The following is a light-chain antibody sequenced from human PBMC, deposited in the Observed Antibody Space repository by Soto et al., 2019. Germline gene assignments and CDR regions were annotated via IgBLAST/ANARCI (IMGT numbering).Light chain of an antibody. J-gene: IGLJ2*01. CDR3: AAWDDSLNGVV. Sequence: QAVVTQPPSASGTPGQRVTISCSGSSSNIGSNYVYWYQQLPGTAPKLLIYSNNQQPSGVPDRFSASKSGTSASLAISGLQSEDEADYYCAAWDDSLNGVVFGGGTKVTVL. CDR2: SNN. V-gene: IGLV1-44*01. CDR1: SSNIGSNY.